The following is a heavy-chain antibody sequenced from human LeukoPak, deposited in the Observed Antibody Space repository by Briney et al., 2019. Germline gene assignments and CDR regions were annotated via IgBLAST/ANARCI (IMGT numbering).Heavy chain of an antibody. CDR1: GGSFSGYY. J-gene: IGHJ6*02. CDR2: INHSGST. Sequence: SETLSLTCAVYGGSFSGYYWSWIRQPPGKGLEWIGEINHSGSTNYNPSLKSRVTISVDTSKNQFSLKLSSVTAADTAVYYCARGAYDFWSGYYRLADYYYGMDVWGQGTTATVSS. CDR3: ARGAYDFWSGYYRLADYYYGMDV. V-gene: IGHV4-34*01. D-gene: IGHD3-3*01.